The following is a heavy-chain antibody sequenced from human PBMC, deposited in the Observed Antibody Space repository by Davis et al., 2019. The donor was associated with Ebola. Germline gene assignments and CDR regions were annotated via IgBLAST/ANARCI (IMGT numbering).Heavy chain of an antibody. CDR3: TSATRYSGYDQYYYGMDV. J-gene: IGHJ6*02. Sequence: GESLKISCAASGLTFTDAWMTWVRQAPGKGLEWVGFIRSKAYGGTTEYAASVKGRFTISRDDSKSIAYLQMNSLKTEDTAVYYCTSATRYSGYDQYYYGMDVWGQGTTVTVSS. CDR2: IRSKAYGGTT. V-gene: IGHV3-49*04. CDR1: GLTFTDAW. D-gene: IGHD5-12*01.